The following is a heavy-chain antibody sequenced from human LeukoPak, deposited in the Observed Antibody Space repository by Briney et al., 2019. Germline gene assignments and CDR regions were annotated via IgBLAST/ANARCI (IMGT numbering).Heavy chain of an antibody. CDR3: AKDFRGNHYFDY. J-gene: IGHJ4*02. CDR2: ISWDSGAI. V-gene: IGHV3-9*01. Sequence: GGSLRLSCAASGFTFSGFAMHWVRQAPGKGLEWVSGISWDSGAIGYADSVRGRFTISRDNAKNSLYLQMNSLRPEDTALYSCAKDFRGNHYFDYWGQGTLVTVSS. D-gene: IGHD5-12*01. CDR1: GFTFSGFA.